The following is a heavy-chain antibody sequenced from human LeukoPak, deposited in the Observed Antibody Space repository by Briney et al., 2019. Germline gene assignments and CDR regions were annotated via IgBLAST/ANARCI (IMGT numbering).Heavy chain of an antibody. J-gene: IGHJ4*02. Sequence: FSGYYWSWIRQPPGKGLEWVCFIRNKVYGGNRVYAACVKGRFTISRDDSKSIAYLQMHSLKTEDTAVYYCTRDVGHYDSSGANPDYWGQGTMVTVSS. CDR2: IRNKVYGGNR. V-gene: IGHV3-49*03. D-gene: IGHD3-22*01. CDR1: FSGYY. CDR3: TRDVGHYDSSGANPDY.